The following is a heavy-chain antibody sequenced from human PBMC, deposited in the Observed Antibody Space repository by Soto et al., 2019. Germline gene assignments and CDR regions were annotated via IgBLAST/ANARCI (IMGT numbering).Heavy chain of an antibody. Sequence: QVQLVESGGGVVQPGRSLRLSCAASGFTFNNYGMHWVRQAPGKGLEWVAVIWNDGSGYYYANSVKGRFTISRYNSKXXXXXXXXXXXXXXXXXXXXXRRQISPPTRGAASARGAMDVWGQGTTVTVSS. CDR1: GFTFNNYG. CDR2: IWNDGSGY. CDR3: XRRQISPPTRGAASARGAMDV. D-gene: IGHD6-13*01. J-gene: IGHJ6*02. V-gene: IGHV3-33*01.